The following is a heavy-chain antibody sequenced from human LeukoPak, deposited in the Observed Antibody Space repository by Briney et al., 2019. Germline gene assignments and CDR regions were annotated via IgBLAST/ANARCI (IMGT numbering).Heavy chain of an antibody. Sequence: GSLRLSCAASGFTVSSNYMSWVRQAPGKGLEWVSVIYSGGSTYYADSVKGRFTISRDNAKNSLYLQMNSLRAGDTAVYYCAREHRGTHYYDSSDFDYWGQGTLVTVSS. CDR2: IYSGGST. V-gene: IGHV3-53*01. CDR1: GFTVSSNY. D-gene: IGHD3-22*01. CDR3: AREHRGTHYYDSSDFDY. J-gene: IGHJ4*02.